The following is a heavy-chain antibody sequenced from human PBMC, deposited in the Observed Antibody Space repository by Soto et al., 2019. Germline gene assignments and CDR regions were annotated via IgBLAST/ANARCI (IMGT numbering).Heavy chain of an antibody. CDR3: ARDYAYDGY. CDR2: IWYDGSNK. CDR1: GFTFSSYG. Sequence: QVQLVESGGGVVQPGRSLRLSCAASGFTFSSYGMHWVRQAPGKGLEWVAVIWYDGSNKYYADSVKGRFTISRDNSKNTLYLQMNSLRAEDTAVYYCARDYAYDGYWGQGTLVTVSS. V-gene: IGHV3-33*01. D-gene: IGHD3-16*01. J-gene: IGHJ4*02.